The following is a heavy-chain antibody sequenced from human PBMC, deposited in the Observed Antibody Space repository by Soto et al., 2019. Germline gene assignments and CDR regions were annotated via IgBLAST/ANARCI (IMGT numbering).Heavy chain of an antibody. CDR1: GFTFSSYS. CDR2: ISSSSSTI. J-gene: IGHJ4*02. V-gene: IGHV3-48*02. CDR3: ARGPLPAATYFDY. Sequence: GGSLRLSCAASGFTFSSYSMNWVRQAPGKGLEWVSYISSSSSTIYYADYVKGRFTISRDNAKNTLYLQMNSLREDDTAVYYCARGPLPAATYFDYWGQGTLVTVSS. D-gene: IGHD2-2*01.